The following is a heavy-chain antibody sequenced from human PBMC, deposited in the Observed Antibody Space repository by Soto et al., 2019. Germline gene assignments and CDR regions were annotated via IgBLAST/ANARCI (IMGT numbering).Heavy chain of an antibody. CDR3: TRLILVPAARDY. CDR1: GFTFSGSA. Sequence: GGSLRLSCAASGFTFSGSAMHWVRQASGKGLEWVGRIRSKANSYATAYAASVKGRFTISRDDSKNTAYLQMNSLKTEDTAVYYCTRLILVPAARDYWGQGTLVTVSS. V-gene: IGHV3-73*01. D-gene: IGHD2-2*01. J-gene: IGHJ4*02. CDR2: IRSKANSYAT.